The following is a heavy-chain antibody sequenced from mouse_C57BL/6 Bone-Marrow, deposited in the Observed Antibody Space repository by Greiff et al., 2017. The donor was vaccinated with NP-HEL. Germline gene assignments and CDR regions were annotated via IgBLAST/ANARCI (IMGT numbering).Heavy chain of an antibody. Sequence: EVKLVESGGGLVKPGGSLKLSCAASGFTFSDYGMHWVRQAPETGLEWVAYISSGSSTIYYADTVKGRFTISRDNAKNTLFLQMTSLRSEDTAMYYCAKDGNPYYYAMDYWGQGTSVTVSS. CDR2: ISSGSSTI. J-gene: IGHJ4*01. CDR1: GFTFSDYG. V-gene: IGHV5-17*01. CDR3: AKDGNPYYYAMDY. D-gene: IGHD2-1*01.